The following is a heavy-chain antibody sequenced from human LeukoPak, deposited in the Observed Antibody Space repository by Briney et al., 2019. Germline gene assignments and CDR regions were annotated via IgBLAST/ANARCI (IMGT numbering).Heavy chain of an antibody. CDR3: ARENYGDYGGAWFDP. V-gene: IGHV3-7*04. CDR2: IKQDGSEK. J-gene: IGHJ5*02. Sequence: QTGGSLRLSCAASGFTFSSYWMSWVRQAPGKGLEWVANIKQDGSEKYYVDSVKGRFTISRDNAKNSLYLQMNSLRAGDTAVYYCARENYGDYGGAWFDPWGQGTLVTVSS. CDR1: GFTFSSYW. D-gene: IGHD4-17*01.